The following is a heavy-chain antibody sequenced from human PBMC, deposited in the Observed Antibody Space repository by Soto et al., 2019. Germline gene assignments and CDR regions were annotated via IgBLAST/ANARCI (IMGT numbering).Heavy chain of an antibody. D-gene: IGHD6-6*01. CDR2: ISSSGSTI. CDR1: GFTFSSYE. CDR3: ARGVGSSSFNWFDP. Sequence: PGGSLRLSCAAPGFTFSSYEMNWVGQAPGKGLEWVSYISSSGSTIYYADSVKGRFTISRDNAKNSLYLQMNSLGAEDTAVYYCARGVGSSSFNWFDPWGQGTLVTVSS. V-gene: IGHV3-48*03. J-gene: IGHJ5*02.